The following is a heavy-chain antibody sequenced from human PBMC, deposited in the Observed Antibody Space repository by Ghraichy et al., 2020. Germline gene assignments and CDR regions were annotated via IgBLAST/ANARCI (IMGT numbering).Heavy chain of an antibody. V-gene: IGHV4-4*07. CDR3: ARDRRHRVQDTWFDP. D-gene: IGHD1-14*01. Sequence: SETLSLTCTVSGGSITGYYWNWIRQSSGKGLEWVAHMYFTGTTNYNPSLKDRITMSVDASKSQFSLRMTSVTAADSGVYYCARDRRHRVQDTWFDPWGQGTLVIVSS. CDR1: GGSITGYY. J-gene: IGHJ5*02. CDR2: MYFTGTT.